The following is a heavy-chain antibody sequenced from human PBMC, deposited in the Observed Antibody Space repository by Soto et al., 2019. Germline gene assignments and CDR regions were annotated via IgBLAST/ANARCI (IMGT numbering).Heavy chain of an antibody. V-gene: IGHV3-23*01. CDR1: GFTFSSYA. J-gene: IGHJ4*02. D-gene: IGHD3-10*01. Sequence: GGSLRLSCAASGFTFSSYAMSWVRQAPGKGLKWVSAISGSVGSTYYADSVKGRFTISRDNSKNTLYLQMNSLRAEDTAVYYCAKGLVRGVIITYFDYWGQGTLVTVSS. CDR3: AKGLVRGVIITYFDY. CDR2: ISGSVGST.